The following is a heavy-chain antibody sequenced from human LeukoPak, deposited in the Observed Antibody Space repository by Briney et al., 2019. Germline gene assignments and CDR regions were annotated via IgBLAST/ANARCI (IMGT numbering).Heavy chain of an antibody. J-gene: IGHJ4*02. V-gene: IGHV4-61*02. Sequence: SQTLSLTCTVSGGSISSGSYYWSWIRQPAGKGLEWIGRIYTSGSTTYNSSLKSRVTISLDTSKNHFSLRLSSVTAADTAVYYCARDREVGATGYYFDYWGQGTLVTVSS. CDR3: ARDREVGATGYYFDY. CDR2: IYTSGST. D-gene: IGHD1-26*01. CDR1: GGSISSGSYY.